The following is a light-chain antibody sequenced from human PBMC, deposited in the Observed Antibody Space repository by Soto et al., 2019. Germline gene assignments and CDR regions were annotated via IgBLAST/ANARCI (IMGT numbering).Light chain of an antibody. V-gene: IGLV1-40*01. J-gene: IGLJ1*01. CDR3: SSYAGGNNV. CDR2: GNS. CDR1: SSNIGAGYD. Sequence: QAVVTQPPSVSGAPGQRVTISCTGSSSNIGAGYDVHWYQQLPGTAPKLLISGNSNRPSGVPDRFSGSKSGNTASLTVSGLQAEDEADYYCSSYAGGNNVFGTGTKLIVL.